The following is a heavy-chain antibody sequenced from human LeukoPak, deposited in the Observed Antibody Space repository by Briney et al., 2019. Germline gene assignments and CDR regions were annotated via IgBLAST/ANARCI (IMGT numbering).Heavy chain of an antibody. CDR3: ARESSGTYYNPLGYMDV. CDR1: RGSISIYY. Sequence: SETLSLTCTVSRGSISIYYWNWIRQPAGKGLEWIGRIFTSGITNYNPSLKSRVTISVDKSKNQFSLNLSSVTAADTAVYYCARESSGTYYNPLGYMDVWGKGTTVTVSS. J-gene: IGHJ6*03. D-gene: IGHD3-10*01. V-gene: IGHV4-4*07. CDR2: IFTSGIT.